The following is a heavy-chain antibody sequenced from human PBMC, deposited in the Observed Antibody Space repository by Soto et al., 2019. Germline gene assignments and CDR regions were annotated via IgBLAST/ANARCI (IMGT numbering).Heavy chain of an antibody. Sequence: SETLSLTCTVSGGSISSFYWSWIRQPPGKGLEWIGNVLYSGSTIYNPSLKSRVTISVDTSKNQFSLKLSSVTAADTAVYYCAKEVCDPNGCYGRWLDPWGQGTLVTVSS. CDR3: AKEVCDPNGCYGRWLDP. CDR1: GGSISSFY. J-gene: IGHJ5*02. CDR2: VLYSGST. V-gene: IGHV4-59*01. D-gene: IGHD2-2*01.